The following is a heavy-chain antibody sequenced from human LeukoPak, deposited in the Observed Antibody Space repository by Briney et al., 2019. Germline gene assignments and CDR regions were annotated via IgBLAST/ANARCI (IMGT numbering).Heavy chain of an antibody. D-gene: IGHD6-19*01. CDR2: ISAYNGNT. CDR1: DYTFISYD. CDR3: ASAGLCGWAFDI. Sequence: ASVKVSCKASDYTFISYDISWVRQAPGQGLEWMGWISAYNGNTNYAQKLQGRVTMTTDTSTSTAYMELRSLRSDDTAVYYCASAGLCGWAFDIWGQGTMVTVSS. J-gene: IGHJ3*02. V-gene: IGHV1-18*01.